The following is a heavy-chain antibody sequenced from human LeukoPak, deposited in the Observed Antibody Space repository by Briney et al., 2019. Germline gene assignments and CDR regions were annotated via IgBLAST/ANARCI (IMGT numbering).Heavy chain of an antibody. CDR3: ARGGYPDAFDI. J-gene: IGHJ3*02. D-gene: IGHD2-15*01. CDR1: GYTFTGYY. V-gene: IGHV1-2*02. Sequence: ASVKVSCKASGYTFTGYYMHWVRQAPGQGLEWMGWINPNGGGTNYAQKFQGRVTMTTDTSTSTAYMELRSLRSDDTAVYYCARGGYPDAFDIWGQGTMVTVSS. CDR2: INPNGGGT.